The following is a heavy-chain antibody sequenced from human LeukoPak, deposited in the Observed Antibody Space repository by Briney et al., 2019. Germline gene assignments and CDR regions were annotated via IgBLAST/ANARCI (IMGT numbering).Heavy chain of an antibody. CDR1: GFTFSSYW. V-gene: IGHV3-23*01. Sequence: GGSLRLSCAASGFTFSSYWMSWVRQAPGKGLEWVSAISGSGGSTYYADSVKGRFTISRDNSKNTLYLQMNSLRAEDTAVYYCAKDRGSYSYGYRWGQGTLVTVSS. CDR3: AKDRGSYSYGYR. D-gene: IGHD5-18*01. CDR2: ISGSGGST. J-gene: IGHJ4*02.